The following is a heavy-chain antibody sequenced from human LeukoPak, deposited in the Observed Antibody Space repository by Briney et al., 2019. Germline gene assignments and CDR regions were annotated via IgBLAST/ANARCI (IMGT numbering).Heavy chain of an antibody. CDR1: GGSFSGYY. CDR2: INHSGST. V-gene: IGHV4-34*01. J-gene: IGHJ6*04. Sequence: KASETLSLTCAVYGGSFSGYYWSWIRQPPGKGLEWIGEINHSGSTNYNPSLKSRVTISVDTSKNQFSLKLSSVTAADTAVYYCARALRPSSGDYVWGSYRYRADYYGMDVWGKGTTVTVSS. CDR3: ARALRPSSGDYVWGSYRYRADYYGMDV. D-gene: IGHD3-16*02.